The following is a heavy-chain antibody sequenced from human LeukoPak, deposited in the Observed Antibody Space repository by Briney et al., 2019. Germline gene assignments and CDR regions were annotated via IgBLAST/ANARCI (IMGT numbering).Heavy chain of an antibody. CDR1: GYTFTGYY. Sequence: GASVKVSCKASGYTFTGYYMHWVRQAPGQGLEWMGWINPNSGGTNYAQKFQDRVTITRNTSISTAYMELSSLRSEDTAVYYCARAQRRKYSGSYYMDVWGKGTTVTVSS. CDR2: INPNSGGT. CDR3: ARAQRRKYSGSYYMDV. D-gene: IGHD1-26*01. V-gene: IGHV1-2*02. J-gene: IGHJ6*03.